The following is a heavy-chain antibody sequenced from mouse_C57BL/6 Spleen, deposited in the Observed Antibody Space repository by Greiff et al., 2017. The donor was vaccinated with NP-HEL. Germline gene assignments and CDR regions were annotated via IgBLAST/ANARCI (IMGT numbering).Heavy chain of an antibody. Sequence: DVKLQESGAELVRPGASVKLSCTASGFNIKDYYMHWVKQRPEQGLEWIGRIDPEDGDTEYAPKFQGKATLTADTSSNTAYLQLSSLTSEDTAVYYCTTLDYYGSSYGYFDYWGQGTTLTVSS. D-gene: IGHD1-1*01. CDR2: IDPEDGDT. J-gene: IGHJ2*01. V-gene: IGHV14-1*01. CDR1: GFNIKDYY. CDR3: TTLDYYGSSYGYFDY.